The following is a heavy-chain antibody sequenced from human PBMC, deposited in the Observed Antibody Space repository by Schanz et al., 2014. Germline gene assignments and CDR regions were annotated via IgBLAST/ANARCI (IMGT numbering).Heavy chain of an antibody. CDR1: GYSFTDYY. D-gene: IGHD3-22*01. V-gene: IGHV1-18*04. CDR2: IGGSAGNT. Sequence: QVQLVQSGAEVKKPGASVKVSCKASGYSFTDYYIHWVRQAPGQGLEWMGWIGGSAGNTNFAQKFQGRVTITADISTSTAYMDLSSLRSDDTAVYYCARDIQYHYDTSGPVGAFDIWGQGTVVTVSS. CDR3: ARDIQYHYDTSGPVGAFDI. J-gene: IGHJ3*02.